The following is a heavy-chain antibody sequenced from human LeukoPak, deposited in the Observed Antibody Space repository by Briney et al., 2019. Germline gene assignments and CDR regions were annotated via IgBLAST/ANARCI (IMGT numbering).Heavy chain of an antibody. Sequence: SETLSLTCAVYGGSLSNSYWSWIRQPPGKGLEWIGEINHSGSTNYNPSLKSRVTISVDTSKNQFSLKLSSVTAADTAVYYCARRGGATVTLRGKFDYWGQGTLVTVSS. CDR3: ARRGGATVTLRGKFDY. D-gene: IGHD4-17*01. CDR2: INHSGST. V-gene: IGHV4-34*01. J-gene: IGHJ4*02. CDR1: GGSLSNSY.